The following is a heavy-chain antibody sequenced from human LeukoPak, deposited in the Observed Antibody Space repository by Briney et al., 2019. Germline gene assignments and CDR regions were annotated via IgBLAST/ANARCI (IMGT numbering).Heavy chain of an antibody. J-gene: IGHJ4*02. V-gene: IGHV3-74*01. CDR3: ARSSVSGWYYSYYFDY. CDR1: GFTFSSYW. D-gene: IGHD6-19*01. CDR2: INSDGSST. Sequence: GGSLRLSCAASGFTFSSYWMHWVRQAPGKGLVWVSRINSDGSSTSYADSVKGRFTISRDNAKNTLYLQMNSLRAEDTAVYYCARSSVSGWYYSYYFDYWGQGTLVPVSS.